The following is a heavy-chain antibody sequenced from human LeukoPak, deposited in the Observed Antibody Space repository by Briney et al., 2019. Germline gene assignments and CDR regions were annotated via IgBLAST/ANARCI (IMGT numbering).Heavy chain of an antibody. CDR3: ARSYGYYYDSSGYPY. V-gene: IGHV5-51*01. Sequence: GESLKISCKGFGYSFTSYWIGWVRQLPGKGLEWMGIIYPGDSDTRYSPSFQGQVTISADKSISTAYLQWRSLKASDTAMYYCARSYGYYYDSSGYPYWGQGTLVTVSS. D-gene: IGHD3-22*01. CDR1: GYSFTSYW. CDR2: IYPGDSDT. J-gene: IGHJ4*02.